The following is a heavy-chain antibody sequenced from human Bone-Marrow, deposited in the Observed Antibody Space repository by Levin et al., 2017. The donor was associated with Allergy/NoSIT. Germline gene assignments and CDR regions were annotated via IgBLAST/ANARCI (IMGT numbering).Heavy chain of an antibody. CDR1: GGSISSYY. D-gene: IGHD2-2*01. CDR2: IYYSGST. CDR3: ARVLKGYCSSTSCPYYYGMDV. Sequence: TLSLTCTVSGGSISSYYWSWIRQPPGKGLEWIGYIYYSGSTNYNPSLKSRVTISVDTSKNQFSLKLSSVTAADTAVYYCARVLKGYCSSTSCPYYYGMDVWGQGTTVTVSS. J-gene: IGHJ6*02. V-gene: IGHV4-59*01.